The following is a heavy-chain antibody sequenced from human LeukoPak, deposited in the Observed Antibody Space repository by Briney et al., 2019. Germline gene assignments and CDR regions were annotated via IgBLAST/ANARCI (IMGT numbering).Heavy chain of an antibody. CDR2: IYYSGST. Sequence: PSETLSLTCTVSGGSISSSSYYWGWIRQPPGKGLEWIGSIYYSGSTYYNPSLKSRVTISVDTSKNQFSLKLSSVTAADTAVYYCAIRFPPRNYYGSGSYGSWGQGTLVTVSS. V-gene: IGHV4-39*07. D-gene: IGHD3-10*01. J-gene: IGHJ5*02. CDR1: GGSISSSSYY. CDR3: AIRFPPRNYYGSGSYGS.